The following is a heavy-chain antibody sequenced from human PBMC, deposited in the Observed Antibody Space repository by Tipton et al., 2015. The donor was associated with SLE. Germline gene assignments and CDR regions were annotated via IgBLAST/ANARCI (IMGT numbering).Heavy chain of an antibody. CDR1: GGSFSGYY. V-gene: IGHV4-34*01. Sequence: TLSLTCAVYGGSFSGYYWSWIRQPPGKGLEWIGEINHSGSTNYNPSLKSRVTISVDTSKNQFSLKLRSVTAADAAVYYCARRCAKGLGYWGQGTLVTVSS. CDR2: INHSGST. J-gene: IGHJ4*02. CDR3: ARRCAKGLGY. D-gene: IGHD4/OR15-4a*01.